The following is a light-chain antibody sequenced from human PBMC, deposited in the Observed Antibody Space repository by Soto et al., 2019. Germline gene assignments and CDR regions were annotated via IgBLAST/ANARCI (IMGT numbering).Light chain of an antibody. Sequence: DIQMTQSPSSLSASVGDRVTITCRASQTFSNFLNWYQQKPGKAPKLLVHGASILQSGVPSRFSGSGSGTDFTLTITSLQPEDSATYYCQQCYSTPYTFGQGTKLQIK. CDR2: GAS. V-gene: IGKV1-39*01. CDR3: QQCYSTPYT. CDR1: QTFSNF. J-gene: IGKJ2*01.